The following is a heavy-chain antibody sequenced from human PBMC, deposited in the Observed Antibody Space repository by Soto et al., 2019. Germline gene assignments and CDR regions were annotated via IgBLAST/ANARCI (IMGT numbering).Heavy chain of an antibody. J-gene: IGHJ4*02. CDR3: SSEGGSGSSYFDY. V-gene: IGHV4-59*01. CDR1: GGSIRSYY. CDR2: IYYSGST. D-gene: IGHD3-10*01. Sequence: QVQLQESGPGLVKPSETLSLTCTVSGGSIRSYYWSWIRQPPGKGREWLGYIYYSGSTNYNPSLKIRVTISVDTSKNQFSLKLSSVTAADTAVYYCSSEGGSGSSYFDYWGQGTLVTVSS.